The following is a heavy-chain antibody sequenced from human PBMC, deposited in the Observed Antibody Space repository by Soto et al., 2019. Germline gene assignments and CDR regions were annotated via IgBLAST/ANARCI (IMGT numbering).Heavy chain of an antibody. CDR3: ARGRYYSSGMDV. Sequence: QVQLVQSGAEVKKPGSLVKVSCKASGGTFSSYAISWVRHAPGQGLEWMGGVIPIFGTANYAQKFHGRVTINEHNSTSTASMELSSLRSEDTAVYCCARGRYYSSGMDVWGQGTTPTVSS. CDR1: GGTFSSYA. V-gene: IGHV1-69*06. J-gene: IGHJ6*02. CDR2: VIPIFGTA.